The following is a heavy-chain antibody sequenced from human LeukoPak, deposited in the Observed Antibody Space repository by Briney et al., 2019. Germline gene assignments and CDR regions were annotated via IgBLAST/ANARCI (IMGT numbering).Heavy chain of an antibody. Sequence: GASVKVSYKASGGTFISYAISWVRQAPGQGLEWMGGIIPIFGTANYAQKFQGRVTITADESTSTAYMELSSLRSEDTAVYYCARDEGRSGYEANWFDPWGQGTLVTVSS. CDR2: IIPIFGTA. CDR3: ARDEGRSGYEANWFDP. V-gene: IGHV1-69*13. CDR1: GGTFISYA. D-gene: IGHD5-12*01. J-gene: IGHJ5*02.